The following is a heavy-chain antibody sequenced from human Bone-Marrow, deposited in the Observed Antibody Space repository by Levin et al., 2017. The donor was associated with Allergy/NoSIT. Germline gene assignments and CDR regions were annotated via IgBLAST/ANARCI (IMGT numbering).Heavy chain of an antibody. J-gene: IGHJ4*02. V-gene: IGHV4-39*02. CDR1: DGSIRTNSYY. CDR2: IYYSGRT. D-gene: IGHD3-10*01. CDR3: ARGPGVSGMDY. Sequence: KASETLSLTCTVSDGSIRTNSYYWGWVRQPPGKGLEWIGTIYYSGRTYYNPSLKSRLTISIDTSKKQFSLDVTSVTAADTAFYFCARGPGVSGMDYWGQGILVTVSS.